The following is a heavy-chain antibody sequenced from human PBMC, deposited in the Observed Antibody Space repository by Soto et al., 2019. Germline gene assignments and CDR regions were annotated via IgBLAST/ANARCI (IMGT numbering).Heavy chain of an antibody. CDR3: ARDQDGSGSYYNDYYFDY. D-gene: IGHD3-10*01. CDR1: GFPFSSYS. J-gene: IGHJ4*02. V-gene: IGHV3-21*01. Sequence: GGSLRLSCAASGFPFSSYSMNWVRQAPGKGLEWVSSISSSSSYIYYADSVKGRFTISRDNAKNSLYLQMNSLRAEDTAVYYCARDQDGSGSYYNDYYFDYWGQGTLVTVSS. CDR2: ISSSSSYI.